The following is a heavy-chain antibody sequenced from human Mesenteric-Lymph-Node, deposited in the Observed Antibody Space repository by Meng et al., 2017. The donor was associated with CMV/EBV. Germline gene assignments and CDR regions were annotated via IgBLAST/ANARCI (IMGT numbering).Heavy chain of an antibody. CDR3: ARGRGYDVRSGYFVGVVGDY. J-gene: IGHJ4*02. V-gene: IGHV4-34*01. CDR1: GGPFSGYY. Sequence: SETLSLTCAVYGGPFSGYYWSWIRQPPGKGLEWIGEINHSGSTNYNPSLKSRVTISVDTSKNQISLKLSSVTAADTAVYYCARGRGYDVRSGYFVGVVGDYWGQGTLVTVSS. D-gene: IGHD3-22*01. CDR2: INHSGST.